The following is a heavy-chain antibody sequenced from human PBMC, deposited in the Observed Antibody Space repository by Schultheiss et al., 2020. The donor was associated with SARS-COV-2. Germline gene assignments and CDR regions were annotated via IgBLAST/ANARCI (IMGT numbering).Heavy chain of an antibody. V-gene: IGHV4-59*06. CDR2: IYYSGST. Sequence: SETLSLTCTVSGGSISSYYWSWIRQHPGKGLEWIGYIYYSGSTYYNPSLKSLVTISVDTSKNQFSLKLSSVTAADTAVYYCARGADYYDSSGYYRYFDYWGQGTLVTVSS. D-gene: IGHD3-22*01. CDR1: GGSISSYY. CDR3: ARGADYYDSSGYYRYFDY. J-gene: IGHJ4*02.